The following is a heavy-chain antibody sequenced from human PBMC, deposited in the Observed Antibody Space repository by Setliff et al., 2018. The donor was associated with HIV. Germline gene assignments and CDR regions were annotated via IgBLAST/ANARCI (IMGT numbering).Heavy chain of an antibody. D-gene: IGHD3-16*01. V-gene: IGHV4-31*03. CDR2: VYYSGNT. Sequence: SETLSLTCTVSGDSISSGGYYWSWIRQHPGKGLEWVGFVYYSGNTYYNPSLKSRFTISMDTSKNQFSLKVTSVSAADTAVYYCARGGRKDLADYWGQGALVTVSS. J-gene: IGHJ4*02. CDR1: GDSISSGGYY. CDR3: ARGGRKDLADY.